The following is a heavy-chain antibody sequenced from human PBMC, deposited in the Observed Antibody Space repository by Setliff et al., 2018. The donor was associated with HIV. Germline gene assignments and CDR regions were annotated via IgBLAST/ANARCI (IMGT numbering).Heavy chain of an antibody. CDR3: ARVLDYYDSSPYYFDY. J-gene: IGHJ4*02. D-gene: IGHD3-22*01. Sequence: SETLSLTCTVSGASINSHYWSWIRQPPGKGLECIGSIYYSGVTNYTPSLKSRVTISLDTSKSQLSLKLSSVTAADTAMYYCARVLDYYDSSPYYFDYWGQGTLVTVSS. V-gene: IGHV4-59*11. CDR2: IYYSGVT. CDR1: GASINSHY.